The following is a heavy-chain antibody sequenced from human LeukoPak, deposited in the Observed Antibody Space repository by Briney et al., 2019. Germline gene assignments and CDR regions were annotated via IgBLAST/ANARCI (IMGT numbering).Heavy chain of an antibody. CDR3: ASGSTSGANYYYYGMDV. CDR2: IISIFGTA. Sequence: ASVKVSCKASEGTFSSFVISWVRQAPGQGLEWMGGIISIFGTANYAQKFQGRVTITADESTSTAYMELSSLRSEDTAVYYCASGSTSGANYYYYGMDVWGQGTTVTVSS. D-gene: IGHD2-2*01. V-gene: IGHV1-69*13. CDR1: EGTFSSFV. J-gene: IGHJ6*02.